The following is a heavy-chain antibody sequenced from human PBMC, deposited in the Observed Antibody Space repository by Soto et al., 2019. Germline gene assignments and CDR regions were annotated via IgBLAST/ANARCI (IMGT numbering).Heavy chain of an antibody. CDR3: AKGGGGTFDP. CDR2: ISGGGSGT. CDR1: GFTFSSYA. V-gene: IGHV3-23*01. D-gene: IGHD3-16*01. J-gene: IGHJ5*02. Sequence: EVQLLESGGGLVQPGGSLRLSCAASGFTFSSYAMNWVRQAPGKGLEWVSTISGGGSGTYYADSVKGRFTISRDNSKNTLYLQMNSLRAEDTAIYFCAKGGGGTFDPWGQGTLVTVSS.